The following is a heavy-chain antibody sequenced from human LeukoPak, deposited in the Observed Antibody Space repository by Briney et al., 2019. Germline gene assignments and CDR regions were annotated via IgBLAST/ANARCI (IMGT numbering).Heavy chain of an antibody. V-gene: IGHV4-4*02. CDR1: GGSISSSNW. D-gene: IGHD3-9*01. CDR2: IYYSGST. CDR3: ARQDYDILTGYSSFDY. Sequence: PSGTLSLTCAVSGGSISSSNWWSWVRQPPGKGLEWIGSIYYSGSTYYNPSLKSRVTISVDTSKNQFSLKLSSVTAADTAVYYCARQDYDILTGYSSFDYWGQGTLVTVSS. J-gene: IGHJ4*02.